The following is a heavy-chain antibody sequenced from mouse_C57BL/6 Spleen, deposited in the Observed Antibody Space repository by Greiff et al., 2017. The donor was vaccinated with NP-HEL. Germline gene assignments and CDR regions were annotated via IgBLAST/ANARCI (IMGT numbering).Heavy chain of an antibody. Sequence: EVKLVESGPGLVKPSQSLSLTCSVTGYSITSGYYWNWIRQFPGNKLEWMGYISYDGSNNYNPSLKNRISITRDTSKNQFFLKLNSVTTEDTATYYCARKGPYYNYAMDYWGQGTSVTVSS. D-gene: IGHD2-12*01. J-gene: IGHJ4*01. CDR3: ARKGPYYNYAMDY. V-gene: IGHV3-6*01. CDR2: ISYDGSN. CDR1: GYSITSGYY.